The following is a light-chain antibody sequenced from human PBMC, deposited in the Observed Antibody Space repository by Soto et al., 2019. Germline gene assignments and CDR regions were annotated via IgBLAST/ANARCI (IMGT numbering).Light chain of an antibody. CDR1: SSGIRDYNY. CDR3: SSKSPDF. Sequence: QSVLTQPASVSGSPGQSITISCTGTSSGIRDYNYVSWCQQLPGNAPKLIMYEVSNRPSGISNRFSGSKSGNTASLTISGLQAEDEADYYCSSKSPDFFGTGTKVTVL. V-gene: IGLV2-14*01. CDR2: EVS. J-gene: IGLJ1*01.